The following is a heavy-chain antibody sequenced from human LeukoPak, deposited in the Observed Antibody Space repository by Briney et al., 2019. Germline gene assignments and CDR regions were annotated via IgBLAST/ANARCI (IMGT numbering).Heavy chain of an antibody. CDR3: ARDKSMVGATNAFDI. V-gene: IGHV3-48*03. J-gene: IGHJ3*02. D-gene: IGHD1-26*01. CDR1: GFTFSSHE. CDR2: ISSSGSTI. Sequence: GGSLRLSRVASGFTFSSHEMNWVRQAPGKGLEWVSYISSSGSTIYYADSVKGRFTISRDNAKNSLYLQVNSLRAEDTAVYYCARDKSMVGATNAFDIWGQGTVVTVSS.